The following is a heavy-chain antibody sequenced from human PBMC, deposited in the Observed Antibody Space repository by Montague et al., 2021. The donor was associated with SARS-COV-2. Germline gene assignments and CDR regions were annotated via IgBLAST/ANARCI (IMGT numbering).Heavy chain of an antibody. CDR3: ARETMTADAFDI. V-gene: IGHV4-59*02. D-gene: IGHD1-14*01. Sequence: SETLSLTCTVSGASVGSSDWGWIRQSPGKGLEWIGYFYSVGSTDYNPSLKSRATISRDTSKNRFSLKVRSVTAADTAVYYCARETMTADAFDIWGQGTMDTVSS. CDR2: FYSVGST. J-gene: IGHJ3*02. CDR1: GASVGSSD.